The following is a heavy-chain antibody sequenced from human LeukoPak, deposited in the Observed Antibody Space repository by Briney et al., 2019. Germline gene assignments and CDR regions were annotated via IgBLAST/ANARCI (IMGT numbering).Heavy chain of an antibody. Sequence: GRSLRLSCAASGFTFSSYAMHWVRQAPGKGLEWVAVISYDGSNKYYADSVKGRFTISRDNSKNTLYLQMNSLRAEDTAVYYCARGECSGGSCYPAAEYFQHWGQGTLVTVSS. V-gene: IGHV3-30*04. CDR3: ARGECSGGSCYPAAEYFQH. CDR2: ISYDGSNK. J-gene: IGHJ1*01. CDR1: GFTFSSYA. D-gene: IGHD2-15*01.